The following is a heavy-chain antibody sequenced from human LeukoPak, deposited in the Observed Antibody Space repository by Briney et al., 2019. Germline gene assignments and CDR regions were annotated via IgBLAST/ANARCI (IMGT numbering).Heavy chain of an antibody. CDR1: GGSIISDTYY. D-gene: IGHD4-23*01. CDR2: IFSSGST. CDR3: ARRAYGGKAAFGM. J-gene: IGHJ3*02. V-gene: IGHV4-61*02. Sequence: PSETLSLTCSVSGGSIISDTYYWSWIRPPAGKGLEWIGRIFSSGSTNSNPSLKSRVTMSVDTSKNQFSLKLSSVTAADTAVYYCARRAYGGKAAFGMWGQGTMVTVSS.